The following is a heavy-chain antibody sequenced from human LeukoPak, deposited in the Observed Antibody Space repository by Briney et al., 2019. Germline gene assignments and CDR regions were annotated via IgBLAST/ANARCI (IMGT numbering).Heavy chain of an antibody. D-gene: IGHD1-26*01. J-gene: IGHJ3*02. V-gene: IGHV3-23*01. CDR1: GFTFSSYA. CDR3: AKGVVGATRRGGNAFDI. CDR2: ISGSGGST. Sequence: GGSLRLSCAASGFTFSSYAMSWVRQAPGKGLEWVSAISGSGGSTYYADSVKGRFPISRDNSKNTLYLQMNSLRAEDTAVYYCAKGVVGATRRGGNAFDIWGQGTMVTVSS.